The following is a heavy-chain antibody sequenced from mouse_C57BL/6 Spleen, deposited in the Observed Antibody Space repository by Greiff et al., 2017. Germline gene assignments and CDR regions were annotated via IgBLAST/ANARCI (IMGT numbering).Heavy chain of an antibody. V-gene: IGHV3-6*01. CDR2: ISYDGSN. J-gene: IGHJ4*01. D-gene: IGHD1-3*01. CDR3: ARGEWGDAMDY. CDR1: GYSITSGYY. Sequence: DVQLQESGPGLVKPSQSLSLTCSVTGYSITSGYYWNWIRQFPGNKLEWMGYISYDGSNNYNPSLKNRISITRDTSKNQFFLKLNSVTTEDTATYYCARGEWGDAMDYWGQGTSVTVSS.